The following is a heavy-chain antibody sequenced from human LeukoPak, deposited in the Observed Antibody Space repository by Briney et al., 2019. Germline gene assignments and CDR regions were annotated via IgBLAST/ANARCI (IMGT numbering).Heavy chain of an antibody. CDR1: GYTFTGYY. CDR2: INPNSGGT. CDR3: ARDRGHMVRGVINYYYGMDV. Sequence: GASVKVSCTASGYTFTGYYMHWVRQAPGQGLEWMGWINPNSGGTNYAQKFQGRVTMTRDTSISTAYMELSRLRSDDTAVYYCARDRGHMVRGVINYYYGMDVWGQGTTVTVSS. D-gene: IGHD3-10*01. V-gene: IGHV1-2*02. J-gene: IGHJ6*02.